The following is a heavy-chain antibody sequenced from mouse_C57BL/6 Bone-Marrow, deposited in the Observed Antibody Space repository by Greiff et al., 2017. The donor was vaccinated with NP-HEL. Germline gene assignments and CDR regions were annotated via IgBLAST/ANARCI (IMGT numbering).Heavy chain of an antibody. CDR2: IWTGGGT. D-gene: IGHD1-1*01. J-gene: IGHJ1*03. V-gene: IGHV2-9-1*01. Sequence: VAPSQSLSITCTVSGFSLTSYAISWVRQPPGKGLEWLGVIWTGGGTNYNSALKSRLSISKDNSKSQVFLKMNSLQTDDTARYYCARNPLYYYGSSACYWYFDVWGTGTTVTVSS. CDR3: ARNPLYYYGSSACYWYFDV. CDR1: GFSLTSYA.